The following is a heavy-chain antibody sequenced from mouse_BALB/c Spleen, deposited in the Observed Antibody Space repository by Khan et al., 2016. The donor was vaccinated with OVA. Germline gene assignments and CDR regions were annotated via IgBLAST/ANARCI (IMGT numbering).Heavy chain of an antibody. V-gene: IGHV9-4*02. Sequence: QIQLVQSGPELKKPGETVRISCKASGYTFTTAGIQWVQKMPGKGLKWIGWINTHSGVTYYAEDFKGRFAFSLEISVNTAYLQITNLKNEDTTTDFCARGGAAYYRNDGDAMEYWGQGTSVTVSS. CDR2: INTHSGVT. D-gene: IGHD2-14*01. CDR3: ARGGAAYYRNDGDAMEY. CDR1: GYTFTTAG. J-gene: IGHJ4*01.